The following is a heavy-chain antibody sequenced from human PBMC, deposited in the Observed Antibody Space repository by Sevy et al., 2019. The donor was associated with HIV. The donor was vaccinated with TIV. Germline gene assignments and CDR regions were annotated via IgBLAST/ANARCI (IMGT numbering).Heavy chain of an antibody. CDR2: IRISGGNT. V-gene: IGHV3-23*01. D-gene: IGHD6-19*01. J-gene: IGHJ4*02. Sequence: GGSLRLSCAASGFTFSNYAMSWVRQAPGKGLEWVSSIRISGGNTYYADSVKGRFTISRDDSKNTLYLQMNSLRAEDTAVYYCAKEWTQLSDWYGELDYWGQGSLVTVSS. CDR3: AKEWTQLSDWYGELDY. CDR1: GFTFSNYA.